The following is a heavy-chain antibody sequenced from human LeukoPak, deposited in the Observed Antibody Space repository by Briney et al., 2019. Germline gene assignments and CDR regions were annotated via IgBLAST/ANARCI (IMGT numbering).Heavy chain of an antibody. CDR3: ASDPGAGIAAAGTMGY. V-gene: IGHV3-7*01. J-gene: IGHJ4*02. Sequence: PGGSLRLSCAASGFTFSSYWMSWVRQAPGKGLEWVANIKQDGSEKYYVDSVKGRFTISRGNSKNTLYLQMNSLRAEDTAVYYCASDPGAGIAAAGTMGYWGQGTLVTVSS. D-gene: IGHD6-13*01. CDR1: GFTFSSYW. CDR2: IKQDGSEK.